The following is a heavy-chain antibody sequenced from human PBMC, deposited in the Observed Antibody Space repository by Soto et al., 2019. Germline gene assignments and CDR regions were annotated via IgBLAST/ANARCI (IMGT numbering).Heavy chain of an antibody. D-gene: IGHD3-9*01. J-gene: IGHJ3*02. CDR2: IRGSGGAT. V-gene: IGHV3-23*01. Sequence: EVQLLESGGGLVQPGGSLRLSCAASGFTLSSYDMGWVRQAPGRGLEWISLIRGSGGATFHADSVEGRLTISRDISQDTLYLQMNSLRAEDSAVYYCAKDRVDNAGYPAFDIWGQGTMVTVSS. CDR1: GFTLSSYD. CDR3: AKDRVDNAGYPAFDI.